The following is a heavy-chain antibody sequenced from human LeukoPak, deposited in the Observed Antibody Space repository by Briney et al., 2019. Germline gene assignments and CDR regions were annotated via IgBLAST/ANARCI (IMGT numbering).Heavy chain of an antibody. CDR1: GFTFSSYE. J-gene: IGHJ6*04. CDR3: AELGITMIGGV. V-gene: IGHV3-48*03. D-gene: IGHD3-10*02. CDR2: MSSSGRTI. Sequence: PGGSLRLSCAASGFTFSSYEMNWVRQARGKGVEGGSYMSSSGRTIYYGDCVRGRFTISRDNAKNSLYLQMNSLRAEDTAVYYCAELGITMIGGVWGKGTTVTISS.